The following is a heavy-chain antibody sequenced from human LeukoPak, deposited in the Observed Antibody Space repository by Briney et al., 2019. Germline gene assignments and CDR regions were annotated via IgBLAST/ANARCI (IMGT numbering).Heavy chain of an antibody. CDR1: GDTFTGYY. V-gene: IGHV1-2*02. Sequence: ASVKVSCKASGDTFTGYYIQWVRQAPGQGLEWMGWINPNSGGTNYAQNLQGRVTLTTDTSTSTAYMELRSLRSDDTAVYYCARQGYGVTSQGAADYWGQGTLVTVSS. J-gene: IGHJ4*02. CDR3: ARQGYGVTSQGAADY. D-gene: IGHD4-23*01. CDR2: INPNSGGT.